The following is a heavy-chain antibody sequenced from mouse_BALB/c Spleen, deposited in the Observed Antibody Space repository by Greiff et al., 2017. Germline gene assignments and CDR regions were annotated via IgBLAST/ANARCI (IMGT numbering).Heavy chain of an antibody. Sequence: EVQLQESGPGLVKPSQSLSLTCTVTGYSITSDYAWNWIRQFPGNKLEWMGYISYSGSTSYNPSLKSRISITRDTSKNQFFLQLNSVTTEDTATYYCARLPYGNYGGYAMDYWGQGTSVTVSS. D-gene: IGHD2-1*01. J-gene: IGHJ4*01. CDR2: ISYSGST. CDR1: GYSITSDYA. V-gene: IGHV3-2*02. CDR3: ARLPYGNYGGYAMDY.